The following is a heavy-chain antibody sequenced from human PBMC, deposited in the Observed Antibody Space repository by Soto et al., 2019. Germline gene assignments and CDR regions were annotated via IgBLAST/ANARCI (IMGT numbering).Heavy chain of an antibody. J-gene: IGHJ3*02. CDR1: GLTISSYW. CDR3: ARVGDGYNRTAFDI. Sequence: EVQLVESGGGLVQPGGSLRLSCEASGLTISSYWMSWVRQAPGKGLEWVAIIKEDGTEIYYVDSVKGRFTISRDNAKNSLYLQMNSLRAEDTAVYYCARVGDGYNRTAFDIWGQGTMVTVSS. V-gene: IGHV3-7*04. CDR2: IKEDGTEI. D-gene: IGHD5-12*01.